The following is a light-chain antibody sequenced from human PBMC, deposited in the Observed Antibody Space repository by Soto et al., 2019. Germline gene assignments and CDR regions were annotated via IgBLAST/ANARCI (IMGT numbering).Light chain of an antibody. CDR2: EVS. Sequence: QSALTQPASVSGSPGQSITISCTGTSSDVGGYNYVSWYQHHPGKAPKLMIYEVSSRPSGVYNRFFGSKSGNTASLTISWLQTEDEADYFCSSYRTKSSVVFGGGTKLTVL. V-gene: IGLV2-14*01. CDR3: SSYRTKSSVV. J-gene: IGLJ2*01. CDR1: SSDVGGYNY.